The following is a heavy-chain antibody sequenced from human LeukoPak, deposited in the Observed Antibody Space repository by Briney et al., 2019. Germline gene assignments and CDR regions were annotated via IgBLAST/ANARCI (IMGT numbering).Heavy chain of an antibody. V-gene: IGHV4-34*01. CDR1: GGSFSGYY. J-gene: IGHJ3*02. CDR3: ASLRTMIGAFDI. Sequence: SETLSLTCAVYGGSFSGYYWSWIRQPPGKGLEWIGEINHSGSTNYNPSLKSRVTISVDTSKNQFSLKLSSVTAADTAVHYCASLRTMIGAFDIWGQGTMVTVSS. D-gene: IGHD3-22*01. CDR2: INHSGST.